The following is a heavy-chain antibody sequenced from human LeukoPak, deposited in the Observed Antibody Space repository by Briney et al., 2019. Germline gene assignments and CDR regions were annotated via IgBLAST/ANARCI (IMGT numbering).Heavy chain of an antibody. Sequence: GESLKISCKGSGYSFTSYWIGWVRQMPGKGLEWMGIIYPGDSDTRYSPSFQGQVTISADKSISTAYLQWSSLKASDTATYYCARQGGSLHYYDSSGYYPDYWGQGTLVTVSS. CDR2: IYPGDSDT. J-gene: IGHJ4*02. V-gene: IGHV5-51*01. D-gene: IGHD3-22*01. CDR3: ARQGGSLHYYDSSGYYPDY. CDR1: GYSFTSYW.